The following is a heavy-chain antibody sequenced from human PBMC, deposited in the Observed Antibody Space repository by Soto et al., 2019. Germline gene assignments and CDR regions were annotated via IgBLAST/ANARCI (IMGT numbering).Heavy chain of an antibody. Sequence: GASVKVSCKASGYTFTSYYIHWVRQAPGKGLEWVAYINRDGSEKYYVDSVKGRFTISRDNAKNSLYLQMNSLRAEDTAVYYCAREKLRFGELLSGLGYWGQGTLVTVSS. CDR1: GYTFTSYY. J-gene: IGHJ4*02. CDR2: INRDGSEK. D-gene: IGHD3-10*01. CDR3: AREKLRFGELLSGLGY. V-gene: IGHV3-7*05.